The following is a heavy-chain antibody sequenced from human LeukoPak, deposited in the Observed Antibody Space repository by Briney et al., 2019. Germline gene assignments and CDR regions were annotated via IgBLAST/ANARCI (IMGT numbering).Heavy chain of an antibody. D-gene: IGHD6-13*01. CDR1: GGSISSYY. Sequence: PSQTLSLTCTVSGGSISSYYWSWIRQPPGKGLEWIGYIYYSGSTNYNPSLKSRVTISVDTSKNQFSLKLSSVTAAETAAYYCARDAPSSSWYKRAACDIWGPGTMVTVSS. CDR3: ARDAPSSSWYKRAACDI. V-gene: IGHV4-59*01. CDR2: IYYSGST. J-gene: IGHJ3*02.